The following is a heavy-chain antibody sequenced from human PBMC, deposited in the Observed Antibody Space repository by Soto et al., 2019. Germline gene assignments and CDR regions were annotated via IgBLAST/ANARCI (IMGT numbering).Heavy chain of an antibody. J-gene: IGHJ6*02. CDR1: RYSFTSYW. Sequence: GESLKISCKGSRYSFTSYWIGWVRQMPGKGLEWMGIIYPGDSDTRYSPSFQGQVTISADKSISTAYLQWSSLKASDTAMYYCARLQGSGYYPRNYYYYGMDVWGQGTTVTVSS. CDR3: ARLQGSGYYPRNYYYYGMDV. CDR2: IYPGDSDT. V-gene: IGHV5-51*01. D-gene: IGHD3-22*01.